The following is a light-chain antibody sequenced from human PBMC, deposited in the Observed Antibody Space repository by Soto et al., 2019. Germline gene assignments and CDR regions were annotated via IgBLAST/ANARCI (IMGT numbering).Light chain of an antibody. CDR1: SGSVSTRNY. Sequence: QTVVTQEPSFSVSPGGTVTLTCGLTSGSVSTRNYPSWYQQIPGQAPRTLIYNTNTRSSGVPDRFSGSILGNKAALPITGAQAEDESDYYCVLYVGSGSHWVFGGGTKLTVL. CDR3: VLYVGSGSHWV. CDR2: NTN. V-gene: IGLV8-61*01. J-gene: IGLJ3*02.